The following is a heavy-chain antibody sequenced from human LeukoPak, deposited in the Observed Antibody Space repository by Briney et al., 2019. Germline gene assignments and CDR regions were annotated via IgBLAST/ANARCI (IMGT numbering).Heavy chain of an antibody. CDR1: GFTFSSYG. CDR3: AKDRILTGSSSSRGSWFVDY. D-gene: IGHD6-6*01. CDR2: IRCNGSNE. J-gene: IGHJ4*02. V-gene: IGHV3-30*02. Sequence: GGSLRLSCAASGFTFSSYGMHWVRQAPGKGLEWVAFIRCNGSNEYYADSVKGRFTISRDNSENTLYLQMNSLRREDTAVYYCAKDRILTGSSSSRGSWFVDYWGQGTLATVS.